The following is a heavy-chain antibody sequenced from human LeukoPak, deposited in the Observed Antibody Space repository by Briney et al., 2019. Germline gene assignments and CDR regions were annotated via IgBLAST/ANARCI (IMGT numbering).Heavy chain of an antibody. D-gene: IGHD1-1*01. CDR1: GFTFSSYG. CDR2: IWYDGSNK. V-gene: IGHV3-33*06. CDR3: AKDRSDWNDAFFDY. J-gene: IGHJ4*02. Sequence: HGGSLRLSCAASGFTFSSYGMHWVRQAPGKGLEWVAVIWYDGSNKYYADSVKGRFTISRDNSKNTLYLQMNSLRAEDTAVYYCAKDRSDWNDAFFDYWGQGTLVTVSS.